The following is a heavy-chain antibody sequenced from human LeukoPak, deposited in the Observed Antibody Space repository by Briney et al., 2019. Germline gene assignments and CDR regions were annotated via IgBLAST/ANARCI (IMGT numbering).Heavy chain of an antibody. CDR2: IHFSGST. CDR1: GGSFRSYY. D-gene: IGHD3-10*01. Sequence: SETLSLTCSVSGGSFRSYYWSWIRQAPGRGLEWIAYIHFSGSTNYNPSLKSRVTISADTSKNQFSLSLRSVTAADTAVYYCARGVWFGVDYWGQGTLVTVSS. V-gene: IGHV4-59*01. CDR3: ARGVWFGVDY. J-gene: IGHJ4*02.